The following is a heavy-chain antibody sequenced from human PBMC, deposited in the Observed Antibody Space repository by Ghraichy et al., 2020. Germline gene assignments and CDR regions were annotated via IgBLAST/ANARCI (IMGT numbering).Heavy chain of an antibody. D-gene: IGHD1-14*01. CDR1: GFTFRNYA. V-gene: IGHV3-21*01. J-gene: IGHJ4*02. CDR2: ISSTGSFK. CDR3: VREMGKVGTD. Sequence: GGSLRLSCSVAGFTFRNYAMNWVRQAPGKGLEWVSTISSTGSFKHYADPVKGRFIISRDDANNSMSLQMNSLRVEDTAVYFCVREMGKVGTDWGQGTLVIVSS.